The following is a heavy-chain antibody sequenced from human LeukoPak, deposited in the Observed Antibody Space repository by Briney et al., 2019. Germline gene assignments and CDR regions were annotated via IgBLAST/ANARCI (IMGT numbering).Heavy chain of an antibody. V-gene: IGHV5-51*01. Sequence: GESLKISCKASGYSFTSFWLGWVRQMPGKGLEWMGIIYPGDSDTRYSPSFQGQVTISADKSISTAYLQWSSLKASDTAMYYCARLGGSGSYFPIYYFDYWGQGTLVTVSS. CDR1: GYSFTSFW. CDR2: IYPGDSDT. J-gene: IGHJ4*02. CDR3: ARLGGSGSYFPIYYFDY. D-gene: IGHD3-10*01.